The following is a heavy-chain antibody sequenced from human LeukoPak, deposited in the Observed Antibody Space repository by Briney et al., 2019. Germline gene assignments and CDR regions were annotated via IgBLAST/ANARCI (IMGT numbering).Heavy chain of an antibody. V-gene: IGHV3-23*01. CDR1: GFTFSKYA. J-gene: IGHJ3*02. CDR2: MSGSGGTT. Sequence: GGSLRLSCAASGFTFSKYAINWVRQAPGKGLEWISAMSGSGGTTYYADSVKDRFTISRDNAKNSLYLQMNSLRAEDTALYYCAKDMAGDIVVVVAHGAFDIWGQGTMVTVSS. D-gene: IGHD2-15*01. CDR3: AKDMAGDIVVVVAHGAFDI.